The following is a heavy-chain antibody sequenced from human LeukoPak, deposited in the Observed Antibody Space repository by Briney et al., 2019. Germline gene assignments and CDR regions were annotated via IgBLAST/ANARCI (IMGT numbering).Heavy chain of an antibody. D-gene: IGHD5-18*01. V-gene: IGHV1-2*02. CDR2: INPNSGGT. J-gene: IGHJ6*03. Sequence: ASVKVSCKASGYTFTGYYMHWVRQAPGQGLEWMGWINPNSGGTNYAQKFQGRVTMTRDTSISTAYMELSRLRSDDTAVYYCARGGLDTAMVMYYYYYYMDVWGEGTTVTVSS. CDR1: GYTFTGYY. CDR3: ARGGLDTAMVMYYYYYYMDV.